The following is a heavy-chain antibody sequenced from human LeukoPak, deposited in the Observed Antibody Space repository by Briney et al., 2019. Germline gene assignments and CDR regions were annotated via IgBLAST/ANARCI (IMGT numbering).Heavy chain of an antibody. J-gene: IGHJ4*02. CDR1: GGSISSYY. D-gene: IGHD3-10*01. V-gene: IGHV3-43*02. Sequence: ETLSLTCTVSGGSISSYYWSWIRQPPGKGLEWVSLISGDGGSASYAGSVKGRFTISRDNSKNSLYLQMNSLRTEDTAFYYCAKASSGSSSRPVDYWGQGTLVTVSS. CDR3: AKASSGSSSRPVDY. CDR2: ISGDGGSA.